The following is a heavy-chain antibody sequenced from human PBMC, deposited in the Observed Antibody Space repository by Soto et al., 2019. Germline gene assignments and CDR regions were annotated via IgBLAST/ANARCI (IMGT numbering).Heavy chain of an antibody. Sequence: QVQLQQWGAGLLKPSETLSLTCAVYGGSFSGYYWSWIRQPPGKGLEWIGEINHSGSTNYNPSLKSRGTISVDTSKNHFSLKLSSVTAADTAVYYCAREARMVRGVIGWFDPWGQGTLVTVSS. CDR2: INHSGST. CDR1: GGSFSGYY. D-gene: IGHD3-10*01. CDR3: AREARMVRGVIGWFDP. J-gene: IGHJ5*02. V-gene: IGHV4-34*01.